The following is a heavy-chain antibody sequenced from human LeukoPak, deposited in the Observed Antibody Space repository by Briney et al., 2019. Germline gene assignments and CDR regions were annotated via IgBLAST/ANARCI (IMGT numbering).Heavy chain of an antibody. D-gene: IGHD2-2*03. CDR1: GYSISSGYY. J-gene: IGHJ5*02. V-gene: IGHV4-38-2*02. CDR3: ARWILQGRGFDP. Sequence: SETLSLTCTVSGYSISSGYYWGWIRQPPGKGLEWIGTVYYSGSTYYNPSLKSRVTISVDTSKNQFSLKLSSVTAADTAVYYCARWILQGRGFDPWGQGTLVTVSS. CDR2: VYYSGST.